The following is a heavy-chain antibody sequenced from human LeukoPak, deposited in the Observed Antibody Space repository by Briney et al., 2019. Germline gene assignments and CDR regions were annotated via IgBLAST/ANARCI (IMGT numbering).Heavy chain of an antibody. V-gene: IGHV4-39*01. Sequence: SETLSLTCTVSGGSISSSSYYWGWIRQPPGKGLEWIGSIYYSGSTYYNPSLKSRVTISVDTSKNQFSLKLSSVTAADTAVYHCARLVIRDFWSGSFRDYYGMDVWGQGTTVTVSS. CDR2: IYYSGST. D-gene: IGHD3-3*01. CDR3: ARLVIRDFWSGSFRDYYGMDV. CDR1: GGSISSSSYY. J-gene: IGHJ6*02.